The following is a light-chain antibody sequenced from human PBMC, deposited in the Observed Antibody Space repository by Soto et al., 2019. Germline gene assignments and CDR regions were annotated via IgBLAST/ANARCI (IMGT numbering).Light chain of an antibody. CDR2: SNE. CDR1: SSNLGSNT. J-gene: IGLJ1*01. Sequence: QSVLTQPPSASGTPGQTVTISCSGSSSNLGSNTVNWYQHLPGTTPKLLIYSNEQRASGVPDRFSGSKPGAVASLAISGLQSGDETDYYCASWDDSLNAYVFGTGTKLTVL. V-gene: IGLV1-44*01. CDR3: ASWDDSLNAYV.